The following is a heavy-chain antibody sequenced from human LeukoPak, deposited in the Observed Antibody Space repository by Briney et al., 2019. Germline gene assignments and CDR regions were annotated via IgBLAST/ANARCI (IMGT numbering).Heavy chain of an antibody. J-gene: IGHJ4*02. Sequence: ASVKVSCKVSGYTLTELSMHWVRQAPGKGLEWMGGFDPEDGETIYAQKFQGRVTMTEDTSTDTAYMELSSLRSDDTAVYYCARDKSTTVRFLQYYWGQGTLVTVSS. D-gene: IGHD3-3*01. V-gene: IGHV1-24*01. CDR3: ARDKSTTVRFLQYY. CDR1: GYTLTELS. CDR2: FDPEDGET.